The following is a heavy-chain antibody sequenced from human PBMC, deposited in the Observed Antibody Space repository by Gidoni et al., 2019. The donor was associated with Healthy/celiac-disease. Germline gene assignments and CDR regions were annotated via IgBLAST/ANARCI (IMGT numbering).Heavy chain of an antibody. CDR1: GFTFLNAW. CDR2: IKSKTDVGTT. J-gene: IGHJ4*02. V-gene: IGHV3-15*01. Sequence: SLRLSCAASGFTFLNAWLRWARQGPGKGLEWVGRIKSKTDVGTTDYAEPVKGRFTISRDDSKNTRYLQMTSLKTEDTAVYYCTTGGDYAEGRDYWGQGTLVTVSS. D-gene: IGHD4-17*01. CDR3: TTGGDYAEGRDY.